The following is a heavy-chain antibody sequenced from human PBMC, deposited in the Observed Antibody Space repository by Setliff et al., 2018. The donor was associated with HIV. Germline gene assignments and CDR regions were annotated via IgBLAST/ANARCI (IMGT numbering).Heavy chain of an antibody. Sequence: ASVKVSCKASGYTFTGYYMHWVRQPPGQGLEWMGRINPNSGGTNYAQKFQGRVTMTRDTSISTAYMELSRLRSDDTAVYYCAREYYDILTGYYRVRYFQHWGQGTLVTVSS. V-gene: IGHV1-2*06. D-gene: IGHD3-9*01. J-gene: IGHJ1*01. CDR2: INPNSGGT. CDR1: GYTFTGYY. CDR3: AREYYDILTGYYRVRYFQH.